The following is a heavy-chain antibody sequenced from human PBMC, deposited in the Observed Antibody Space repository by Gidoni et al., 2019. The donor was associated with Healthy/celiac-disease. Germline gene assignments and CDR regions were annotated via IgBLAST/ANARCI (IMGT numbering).Heavy chain of an antibody. CDR2: IRGSGGST. CDR1: GFTLRSYA. Sequence: EVQLLESGGGLVQPGGSLGLSWSASGFTLRSYAMGWVGQAPGKGLEWVSAIRGSGGSTYYADSVKGRFTISRDNSKNTLYLQMNSLRAEDTAVYYCAKDIRSGSYYGGNWFDPWGQGTLVTVSS. D-gene: IGHD1-26*01. J-gene: IGHJ5*02. CDR3: AKDIRSGSYYGGNWFDP. V-gene: IGHV3-23*01.